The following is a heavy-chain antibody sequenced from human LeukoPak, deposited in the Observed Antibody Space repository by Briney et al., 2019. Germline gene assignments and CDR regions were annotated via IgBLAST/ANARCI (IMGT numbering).Heavy chain of an antibody. Sequence: GGSLRLSCAASGFTFSSYSMNWVRQAPGKGLEWVSYISSSSSTIYYADSVKGRFTISRDNAKNSLYLQMNSLRAGDTAVYYCARGYYGSGSSVYYYYGMDVWGQGTTVTVSS. CDR1: GFTFSSYS. J-gene: IGHJ6*02. D-gene: IGHD3-10*01. CDR2: ISSSSSTI. CDR3: ARGYYGSGSSVYYYYGMDV. V-gene: IGHV3-48*01.